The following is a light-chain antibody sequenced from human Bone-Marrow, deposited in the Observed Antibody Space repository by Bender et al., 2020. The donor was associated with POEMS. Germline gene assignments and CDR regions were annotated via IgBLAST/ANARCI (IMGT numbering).Light chain of an antibody. V-gene: IGLV2-14*03. CDR2: DDS. Sequence: QSALTQPASVSGSPGQSITISCTGTSSDVGGYNYVSWYQQHPGKVPKLIIYDDSRRPWGVSQRFGAHECGNAASVTISGLRAEDEADYYRNSFTSSSIVVFGGGTKLTVL. J-gene: IGLJ2*01. CDR3: NSFTSSSIVV. CDR1: SSDVGGYNY.